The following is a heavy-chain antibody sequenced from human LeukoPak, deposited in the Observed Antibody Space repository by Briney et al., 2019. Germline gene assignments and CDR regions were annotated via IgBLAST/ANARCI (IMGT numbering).Heavy chain of an antibody. CDR3: ARDRFTGGYYSPDAFDI. D-gene: IGHD3-22*01. Sequence: ASVKVSCKASGYTFSNYGLSWVRQAPGQGLEWMGWISTYSGNTKYARKFQGRVTMTTDTSTNTAYMDLRSLRSDDTALYFCARDRFTGGYYSPDAFDIWGQGTMVTVSS. J-gene: IGHJ3*02. V-gene: IGHV1-18*01. CDR1: GYTFSNYG. CDR2: ISTYSGNT.